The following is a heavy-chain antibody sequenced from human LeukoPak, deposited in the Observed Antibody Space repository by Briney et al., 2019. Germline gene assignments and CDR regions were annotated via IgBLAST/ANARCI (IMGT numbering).Heavy chain of an antibody. CDR2: INPSGGST. Sequence: ASVKVSCKASGYTFTSYYMHWVRQAPGQGLEWMGIINPSGGSTSYAQKFQGRVTMTRDTSTSTVYMELSSLRSEDTAVYYYATDRPGHYYDSSGYAFDIWGQGTMVTVSS. CDR3: ATDRPGHYYDSSGYAFDI. D-gene: IGHD3-22*01. CDR1: GYTFTSYY. J-gene: IGHJ3*02. V-gene: IGHV1-46*01.